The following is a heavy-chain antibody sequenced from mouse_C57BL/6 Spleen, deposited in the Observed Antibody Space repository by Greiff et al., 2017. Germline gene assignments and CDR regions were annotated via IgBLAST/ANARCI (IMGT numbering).Heavy chain of an antibody. D-gene: IGHD2-4*01. CDR2: IRLKSDNYAT. Sequence: EVKLVESGGGLVQPGGSMKLSCVASGFTFSNYWMNWVRQSPEKGLEWVAQIRLKSDNYATHYAESVKGRFTISRDDSKSSVYLQMNNLRAEDTGIYYCTRDYDKGYAMDYWGQGTSVTVSS. CDR3: TRDYDKGYAMDY. V-gene: IGHV6-3*01. CDR1: GFTFSNYW. J-gene: IGHJ4*01.